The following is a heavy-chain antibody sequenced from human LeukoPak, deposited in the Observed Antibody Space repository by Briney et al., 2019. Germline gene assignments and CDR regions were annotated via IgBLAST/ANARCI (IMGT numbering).Heavy chain of an antibody. J-gene: IGHJ4*02. CDR1: GFTFSDYY. CDR2: ISSSGSTI. D-gene: IGHD3-10*01. V-gene: IGHV3-11*01. CDR3: ARETRKRGLWFGELPASFDY. Sequence: PGGSLRLSCAASGFTFSDYYMSWIRQAPGKGLEWVSYISSSGSTIYYADSVKGRFTISRDNAKNSLYLQMNSLRAEDTAVYYCARETRKRGLWFGELPASFDYWGQGTLVTVSS.